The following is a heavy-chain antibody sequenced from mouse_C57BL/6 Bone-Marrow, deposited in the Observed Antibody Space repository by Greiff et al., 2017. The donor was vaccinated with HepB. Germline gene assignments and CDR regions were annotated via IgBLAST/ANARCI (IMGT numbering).Heavy chain of an antibody. V-gene: IGHV14-4*01. D-gene: IGHD3-3*01. CDR2: IDPENGDT. CDR3: TTRAPWFAY. J-gene: IGHJ3*01. CDR1: GFNIKDDY. Sequence: EVQLQESGAELVRPGASVKLSCTASGFNIKDDYMHWVKQRPEQGLEWIGWIDPENGDTEYASKFQGKATITADTSSNTAYLQLSSLTSEDTAVYYCTTRAPWFAYWGQGTLVTVSA.